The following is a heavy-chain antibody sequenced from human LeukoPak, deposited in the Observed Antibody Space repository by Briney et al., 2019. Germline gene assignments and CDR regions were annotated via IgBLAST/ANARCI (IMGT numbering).Heavy chain of an antibody. J-gene: IGHJ4*02. CDR1: GGSISSGSYY. D-gene: IGHD3-22*01. CDR2: IYTSGST. V-gene: IGHV4-61*02. CDR3: ARTVVVISGGFDY. Sequence: SQTLSLTCTVSGGSISSGSYYWSWIRQPAGKGLEWIGRIYTSGSTNYNPSLKSRVTMSVDTSKNQFSLKLSSVTAADTAVYYCARTVVVISGGFDYWGQGTLVTVSS.